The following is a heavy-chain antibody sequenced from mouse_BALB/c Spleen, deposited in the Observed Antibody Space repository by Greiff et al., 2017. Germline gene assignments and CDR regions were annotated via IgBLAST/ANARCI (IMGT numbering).Heavy chain of an antibody. V-gene: IGHV3-6*02. CDR3: AREGDDGYPHWYFDV. CDR2: ISYDGSN. Sequence: EVQVVESGPGLVKPSQSLSLTCSVTGYSITSGYYWNWIRQFPGNKLEWMGYISYDGSNNYNPSLKNRISITRDTSKNQFFLKLNSVTTEDTATYYCAREGDDGYPHWYFDVWGAGTTVTVSS. D-gene: IGHD2-3*01. J-gene: IGHJ1*01. CDR1: GYSITSGYY.